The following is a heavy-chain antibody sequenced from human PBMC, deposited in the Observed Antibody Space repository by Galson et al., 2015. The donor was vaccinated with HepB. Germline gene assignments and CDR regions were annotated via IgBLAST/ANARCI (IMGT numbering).Heavy chain of an antibody. D-gene: IGHD6-19*01. V-gene: IGHV3-23*01. J-gene: IGHJ1*01. CDR1: GFTFSSYA. CDR3: ATRSGASGWYSYFQH. Sequence: SLRLSCAASGFTFSSYAIMWVRQASGKGLEWVSGMSDNGDNTFYADSVKGRFTISRDISKNTVYLQMNSLRVGDTAVYYCATRSGASGWYSYFQHWGQGTLVTVSS. CDR2: MSDNGDNT.